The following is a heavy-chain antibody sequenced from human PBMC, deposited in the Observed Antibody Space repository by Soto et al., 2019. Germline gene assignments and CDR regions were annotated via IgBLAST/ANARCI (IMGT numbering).Heavy chain of an antibody. Sequence: ASGGTFSSYAISWVRQAPGQGLEWMGGIIPIFGTANYAQKFQGRVTITADESTSTAYMELSSLRSEDTAVYYCARGPETYYYDSSGYYYYWGQGTLVTVSS. CDR2: IIPIFGTA. J-gene: IGHJ4*02. D-gene: IGHD3-22*01. CDR1: GGTFSSYA. CDR3: ARGPETYYYDSSGYYYY. V-gene: IGHV1-69*01.